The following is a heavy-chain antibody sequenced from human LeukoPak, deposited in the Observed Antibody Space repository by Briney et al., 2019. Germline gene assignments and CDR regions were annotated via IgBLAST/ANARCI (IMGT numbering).Heavy chain of an antibody. CDR3: ARGQSDFWSGERYYFDY. V-gene: IGHV4-4*02. Sequence: NPSETLSLTCAVSGGSISSSNWWSWVRQPPGKGLEWIGEIYHSGSTNYNPSLKSRVTISVDKSKNQFSLKLSSVTAADTAVYYCARGQSDFWSGERYYFDYWGQGTLVTVSS. J-gene: IGHJ4*02. D-gene: IGHD3-3*01. CDR2: IYHSGST. CDR1: GGSISSSNW.